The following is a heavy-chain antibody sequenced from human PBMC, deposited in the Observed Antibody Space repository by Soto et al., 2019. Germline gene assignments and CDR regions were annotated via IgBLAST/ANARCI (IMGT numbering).Heavy chain of an antibody. J-gene: IGHJ4*02. CDR2: IYYSGST. D-gene: IGHD3-22*01. Sequence: PSETLSLTCTVSGGSISSSSYYWGWIRQPPGKGLEWIGSIYYSGSTYYNPSLKSRVTISVDTSKNQFSLKLSSVTAADTAVYYCARQFGRDDDSSGYYPPPFDYWGQGTLVTVSS. CDR3: ARQFGRDDDSSGYYPPPFDY. V-gene: IGHV4-39*01. CDR1: GGSISSSSYY.